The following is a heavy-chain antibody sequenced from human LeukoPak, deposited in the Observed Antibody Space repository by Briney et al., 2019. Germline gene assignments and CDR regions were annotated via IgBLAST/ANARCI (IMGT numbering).Heavy chain of an antibody. V-gene: IGHV3-30*18. CDR1: GFTFSSYG. J-gene: IGHJ4*02. CDR2: ISYDGSNK. CDR3: AKDDAWLQYNY. D-gene: IGHD5-24*01. Sequence: PGRSLRLSCAASGFTFSSYGMHWVRQAPGKGLEWVAVISYDGSNKYYADSVKGRFTISRDNSKNTLYLQMNSLRVEDTAVFYCAKDDAWLQYNYWGQGTLVTVSS.